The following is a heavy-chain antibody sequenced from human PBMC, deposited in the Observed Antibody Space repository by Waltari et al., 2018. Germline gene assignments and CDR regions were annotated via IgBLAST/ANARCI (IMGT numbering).Heavy chain of an antibody. CDR2: INHSGST. Sequence: QVQLQQWGAGRLKPSESRSLTGAVYGGSFSGYNWSWSRQHPGKGKAWEGEINHSGSTNYNPSLKRRVTISVDTSKNQFSLMLSSVTASDTAVYSCASLRTIGGSPGYYYSYMDFWGKGTTVTVSS. V-gene: IGHV4-34*01. CDR1: GGSFSGYN. D-gene: IGHD3-16*01. CDR3: ASLRTIGGSPGYYYSYMDF. J-gene: IGHJ6*03.